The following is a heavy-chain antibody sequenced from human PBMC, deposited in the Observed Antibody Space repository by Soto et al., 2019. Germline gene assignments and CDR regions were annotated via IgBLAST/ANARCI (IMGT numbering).Heavy chain of an antibody. D-gene: IGHD4-17*01. CDR2: IIPIFGTA. V-gene: IGHV1-69*12. J-gene: IGHJ6*02. Sequence: QVQLVQSGAEVKKPGSSVKVSCKASGGTFSSYAISWVRQAPGQGLEWMGGIIPIFGTANYAQKFQGRVTITADESTSTAYMELSRLRSEETAVYYCARGGVNGDYYYYGMDVWGQGTTVTVSS. CDR3: ARGGVNGDYYYYGMDV. CDR1: GGTFSSYA.